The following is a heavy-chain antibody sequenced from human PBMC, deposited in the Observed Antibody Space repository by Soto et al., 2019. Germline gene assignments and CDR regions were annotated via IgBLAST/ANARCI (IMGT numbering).Heavy chain of an antibody. D-gene: IGHD3-3*01. CDR1: GFTFSDYY. J-gene: IGHJ4*02. CDR3: ARYPDYDFWSVYSLSPIYFDY. V-gene: IGHV3-11*06. Sequence: QVQLVESGGGLVKPGGSLRLSCAASGFTFSDYYMSWIRQAPGKGLEWVSYISSSSSYTNYADSVKGRFTISRDNAKNSLYLQMNSLRAEDTAVYYCARYPDYDFWSVYSLSPIYFDYWGQGTLVTVSS. CDR2: ISSSSSYT.